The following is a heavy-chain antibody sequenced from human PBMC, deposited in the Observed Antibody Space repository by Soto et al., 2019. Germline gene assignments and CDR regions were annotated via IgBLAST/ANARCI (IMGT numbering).Heavy chain of an antibody. CDR1: GVSISDGGYS. D-gene: IGHD3-10*01. CDR2: THVSGDT. Sequence: QLQLQESGSGLVKPSQTLSLNCAVSGVSISDGGYSWSWIRQPPGKVLEWIGYTHVSGDTYYNPSLTCRVSLAVDRSRNQFSLNLRSMTAADTAVYYCARSTFYGSMSDFDYWGQGTLVSVSS. V-gene: IGHV4-30-2*01. CDR3: ARSTFYGSMSDFDY. J-gene: IGHJ4*02.